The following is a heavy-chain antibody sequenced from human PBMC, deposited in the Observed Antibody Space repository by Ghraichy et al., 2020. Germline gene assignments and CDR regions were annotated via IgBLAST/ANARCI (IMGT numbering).Heavy chain of an antibody. V-gene: IGHV3-7*01. D-gene: IGHD1-26*01. Sequence: GGSLRLSCTASGVAFSHSWMTWVRQAPGKGLEWVANINPDASYEYCVESVRGRFTISRDNAKNSLYLQMSSLGPEDTALYYCARDPSYGALDLWGQGTLVAVSS. CDR1: GVAFSHSW. CDR2: INPDASYE. CDR3: ARDPSYGALDL. J-gene: IGHJ5*02.